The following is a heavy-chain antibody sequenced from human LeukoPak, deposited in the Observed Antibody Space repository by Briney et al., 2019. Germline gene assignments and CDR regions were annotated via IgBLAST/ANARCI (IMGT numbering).Heavy chain of an antibody. Sequence: PSETLSLTCTVSGGSISSGSYYWSWIRQPAGKGLEWIGRIYTSGSTNYNPSLKSRVTISVDTSKNQFSLKLSSVTAADTAVYYCARDSFDYYGLGIWGQGTLVTVSS. J-gene: IGHJ4*02. CDR1: GGSISSGSYY. CDR3: ARDSFDYYGLGI. CDR2: IYTSGST. V-gene: IGHV4-61*02. D-gene: IGHD3-10*01.